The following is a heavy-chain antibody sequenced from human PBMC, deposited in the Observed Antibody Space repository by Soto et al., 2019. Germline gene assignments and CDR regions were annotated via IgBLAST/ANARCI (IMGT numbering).Heavy chain of an antibody. CDR1: GGSISSFS. D-gene: IGHD5-18*01. J-gene: IGHJ4*02. CDR2: VYYSGNT. Sequence: SETLSLTCTVSGGSISSFSWSWIRQPPGKGLEYIGNVYYSGNTNYNPSLKSRVIVSVDTSKNQFSLGLSSVTAADTAVYYCARARYNYFDYWGQGTPVTVSS. CDR3: ARARYNYFDY. V-gene: IGHV4-59*01.